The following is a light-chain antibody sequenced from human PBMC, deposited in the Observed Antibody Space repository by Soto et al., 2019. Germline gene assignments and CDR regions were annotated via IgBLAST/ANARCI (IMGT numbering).Light chain of an antibody. V-gene: IGKV3-11*01. CDR3: QQRSNWPLT. CDR1: QSVSSY. CDR2: DAS. Sequence: EIVLTQSPATLSLSPGERATLSCRASQSVSSYLGWYQQKPGQAPRLLIYDASKRATGIPARFSGSESGTDFTLTISSLEPEDFAFYYCQQRSNWPLTFGGGTKVDIK. J-gene: IGKJ4*01.